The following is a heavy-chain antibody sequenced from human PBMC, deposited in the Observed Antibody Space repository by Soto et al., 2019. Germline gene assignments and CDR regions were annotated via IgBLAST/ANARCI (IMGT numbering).Heavy chain of an antibody. D-gene: IGHD2-8*02. CDR3: ARGGGVYYFDY. Sequence: QVQLQESGPGLVKPSETLSLTCTVSGGSISSYYWSWIRQPPGKGLEWIGYIYYSGITDYNPSLKSGVTISVDTSKSQFSLKLSSVTAADTAVYYCARGGGVYYFDYWGQGTLVTVSS. CDR2: IYYSGIT. CDR1: GGSISSYY. J-gene: IGHJ4*02. V-gene: IGHV4-59*01.